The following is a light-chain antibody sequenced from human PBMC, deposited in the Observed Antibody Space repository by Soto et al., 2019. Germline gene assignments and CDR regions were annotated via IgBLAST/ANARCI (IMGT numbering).Light chain of an antibody. V-gene: IGKV1-9*01. J-gene: IGKJ5*01. CDR2: AAS. CDR1: QGISSY. Sequence: DIQLTQSPSFLSASVGDRVTITCRASQGISSYLAWYQQKPGKAPKLLIYAASTLQSGVPSRFSGSGSGTEFTLTISSLQPEDFATYYCQQLNIYPITFGQGTRLEIK. CDR3: QQLNIYPIT.